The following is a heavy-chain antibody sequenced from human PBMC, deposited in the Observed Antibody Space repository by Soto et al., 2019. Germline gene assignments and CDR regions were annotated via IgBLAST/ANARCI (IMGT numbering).Heavy chain of an antibody. J-gene: IGHJ1*01. V-gene: IGHV2-5*02. CDR1: GFSLSTSGVG. Sequence: QITLKESGPTLVKPTQTLTLTCTFSGFSLSTSGVGVGWIRQPPGKALEWLALIYWDDDKRYSQSLKSRLTITKDTSKNQVVLTMTHMDPVDTATYYCAHLTYYYDSSGYYSRAEYFQHWGQGTLVTVSS. D-gene: IGHD3-22*01. CDR3: AHLTYYYDSSGYYSRAEYFQH. CDR2: IYWDDDK.